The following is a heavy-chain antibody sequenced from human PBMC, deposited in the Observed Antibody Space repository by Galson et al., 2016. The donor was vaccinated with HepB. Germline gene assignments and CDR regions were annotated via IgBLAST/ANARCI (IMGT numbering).Heavy chain of an antibody. J-gene: IGHJ5*02. V-gene: IGHV3-74*01. CDR2: ISGDGSST. D-gene: IGHD4-11*01. CDR1: GFTFSSYW. Sequence: SLRLSCAAFGFTFSSYWMHWVRQAPGEGLVWVSHISGDGSSTHYGDSVKGRFTVSRDNSKNTLYLQMNSLRAVDTAVYYCVRDKVTPGTNWFDPWGQGTLVTVSS. CDR3: VRDKVTPGTNWFDP.